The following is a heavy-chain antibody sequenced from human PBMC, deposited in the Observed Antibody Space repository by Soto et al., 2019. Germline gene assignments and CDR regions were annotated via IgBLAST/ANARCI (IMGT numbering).Heavy chain of an antibody. J-gene: IGHJ4*02. D-gene: IGHD3-16*01. CDR1: GFTVSSNY. Sequence: PGGSLRLSCAASGFTVSSNYMSWVRQAPGKGPEWVSVIYSGGSTYYADSVKGRFTISRDNSKNMLYLQMNSLRVEDTALYYCARDGIGSVAFWGYLDYWGQGTLVTVSS. CDR2: IYSGGST. CDR3: ARDGIGSVAFWGYLDY. V-gene: IGHV3-66*01.